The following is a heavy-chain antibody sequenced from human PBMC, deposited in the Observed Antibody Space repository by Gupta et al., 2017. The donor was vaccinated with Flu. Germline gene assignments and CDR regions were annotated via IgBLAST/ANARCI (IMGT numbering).Heavy chain of an antibody. CDR1: GGPIRSSSYF. J-gene: IGHJ4*02. Sequence: QLHLQESGPGLVKPSETLSLTCTVSGGPIRSSSYFWGWIRRPPGKGLEWIGSIYYSGSTYYNPSLKTRLIISVDTSKNQFSLRLSSVTAADTAVYYCARTYCGDDCYPYYFDSWGQGTLVTVSS. D-gene: IGHD2-21*02. V-gene: IGHV4-39*01. CDR3: ARTYCGDDCYPYYFDS. CDR2: IYYSGST.